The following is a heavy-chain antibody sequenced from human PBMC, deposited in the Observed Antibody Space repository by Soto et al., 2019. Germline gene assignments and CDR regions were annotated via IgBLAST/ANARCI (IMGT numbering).Heavy chain of an antibody. D-gene: IGHD7-27*01. Sequence: PGGSLILSCAAAGFPFSYSLMHWVRQAPGKGLVWVSRINSDGSSTFYADSVKGRFTISRDNAKNTLYLQMNSLRAEDTAVYYCASSLLTPFDYWGQGTLVTVSS. CDR2: INSDGSST. V-gene: IGHV3-74*01. CDR3: ASSLLTPFDY. CDR1: GFPFSYSL. J-gene: IGHJ4*02.